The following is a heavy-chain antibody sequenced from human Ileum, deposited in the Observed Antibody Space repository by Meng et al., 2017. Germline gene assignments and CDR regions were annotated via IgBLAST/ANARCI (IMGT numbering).Heavy chain of an antibody. J-gene: IGHJ4*02. V-gene: IGHV4-34*01. CDR1: GGSFSGYY. CDR2: INHSGST. Sequence: VPLQQLGAGLLKPSETLSLTCAVYGGSFSGYYWSWIRQPPGKGLEWIGEINHSGSTNYNPSLKSRVTISVDTSKNQFSLKLSSVTAADTAVYYCARTSGWFYYWGQGTLVTVSS. CDR3: ARTSGWFYY. D-gene: IGHD6-19*01.